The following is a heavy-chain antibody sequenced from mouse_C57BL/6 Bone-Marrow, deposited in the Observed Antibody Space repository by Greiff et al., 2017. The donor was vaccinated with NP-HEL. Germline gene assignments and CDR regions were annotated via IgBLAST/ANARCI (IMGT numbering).Heavy chain of an antibody. CDR1: GFTFSDYG. Sequence: EVQRVESGGGLVKPGGSLKLSCAASGFTFSDYGMHWVRQAPEKGLEWVAYISSGSSTIYYADTVKGRFTISRDNAKNTLFLQMTSLRSEDTAMYYCARHDYDDYYAMDYWGQGTSVTVSS. D-gene: IGHD2-4*01. V-gene: IGHV5-17*01. J-gene: IGHJ4*01. CDR2: ISSGSSTI. CDR3: ARHDYDDYYAMDY.